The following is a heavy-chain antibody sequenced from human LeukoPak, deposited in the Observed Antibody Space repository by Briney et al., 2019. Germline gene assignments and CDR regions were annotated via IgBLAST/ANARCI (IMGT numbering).Heavy chain of an antibody. CDR2: IASDGSST. Sequence: GGSLRLSCAASGFTFSSYWMNWVRHAPGKGLVWVSRIASDGSSTTYADSVKGRFSISRDNAKNTLCLQMNSLRVEDTAVYYCARGRPHGNDYWGQGTLVTVSS. D-gene: IGHD4-23*01. CDR3: ARGRPHGNDY. V-gene: IGHV3-74*01. J-gene: IGHJ4*02. CDR1: GFTFSSYW.